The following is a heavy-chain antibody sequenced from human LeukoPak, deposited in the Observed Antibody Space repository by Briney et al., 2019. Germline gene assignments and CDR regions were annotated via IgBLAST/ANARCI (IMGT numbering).Heavy chain of an antibody. Sequence: GGSLRLSCAASEFTHGMNWVRQAPGKGLECVSAISSSGSNTYYADSVKGRFTISRDNSKNTLYLQMNSLRAEDTAVYYCAKSGWYDSYGMDVWGQGTTVTVSS. V-gene: IGHV3-23*01. CDR2: ISSSGSNT. CDR1: EFTHG. D-gene: IGHD6-19*01. CDR3: AKSGWYDSYGMDV. J-gene: IGHJ6*02.